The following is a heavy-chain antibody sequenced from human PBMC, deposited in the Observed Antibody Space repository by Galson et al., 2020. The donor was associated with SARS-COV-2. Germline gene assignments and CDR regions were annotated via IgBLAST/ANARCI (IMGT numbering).Heavy chain of an antibody. CDR2: ISSNGGST. CDR3: ARVVLRYYYYGMDV. CDR1: GFTFSSYA. D-gene: IGHD2-21*01. V-gene: IGHV3-64*01. J-gene: IGHJ6*02. Sequence: GGSLRLSCAASGFTFSSYAIHWVRQAPGKGQEYVSAISSNGGSTYYANSVKGRFTISRDNSKNTLYPQMGSLRAEDMAVYYCARVVLRYYYYGMDVWGQGTTVTVSS.